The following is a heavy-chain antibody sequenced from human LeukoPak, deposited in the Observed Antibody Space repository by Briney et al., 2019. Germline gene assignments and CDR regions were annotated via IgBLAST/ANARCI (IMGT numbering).Heavy chain of an antibody. J-gene: IGHJ4*02. CDR3: ASDAPTVGTLDY. V-gene: IGHV3-30*03. CDR2: ISYDGSNK. Sequence: GGSLRLSCAASGLTFSSYGMHWVRQAPGKGLEWVAVISYDGSNKYYADSVKGRFTISRDNSKNTPYLQMNSLRAEDTAVYYCASDAPTVGTLDYWGQGTLVTVSS. D-gene: IGHD5-12*01. CDR1: GLTFSSYG.